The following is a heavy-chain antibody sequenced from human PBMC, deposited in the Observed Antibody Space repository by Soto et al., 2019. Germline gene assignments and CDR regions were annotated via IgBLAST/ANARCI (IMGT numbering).Heavy chain of an antibody. CDR1: GFTFSSYA. D-gene: IGHD6-6*01. Sequence: GGSLRLSCAASGFTFSSYAMYWVRQAPGKGLEWVAVMSYDGSNKYYADSVKGRFTISRDNSKNTLYLQMNGLRAEDTAVYYCAKDRLVGNCDYWRQGTQVTVSS. CDR3: AKDRLVGNCDY. V-gene: IGHV3-30-3*01. CDR2: MSYDGSNK. J-gene: IGHJ4*02.